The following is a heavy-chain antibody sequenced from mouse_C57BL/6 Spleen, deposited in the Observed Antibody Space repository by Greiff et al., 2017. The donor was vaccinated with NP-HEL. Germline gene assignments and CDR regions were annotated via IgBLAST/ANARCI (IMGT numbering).Heavy chain of an antibody. J-gene: IGHJ2*01. CDR2: IDPSDSET. D-gene: IGHD1-1*01. CDR1: GYTFTSYW. Sequence: QVQLQQPGAELVRPGSSVKLSCKASGYTFTSYWMHWVKQRPIQGLEWIGNIDPSDSETHYNQKFKDKATLTVDKSSSTAYMQLSSLTSEDSAVYYCARQGNYYGSSSDYWGQGTTLTVSS. CDR3: ARQGNYYGSSSDY. V-gene: IGHV1-52*01.